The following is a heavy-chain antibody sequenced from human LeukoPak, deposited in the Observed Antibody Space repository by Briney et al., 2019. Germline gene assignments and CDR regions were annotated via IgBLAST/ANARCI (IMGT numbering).Heavy chain of an antibody. CDR2: IIPIFGTA. V-gene: IGHV1-69*13. J-gene: IGHJ6*02. CDR3: ARAIRGGWNYYSYYYYGMDV. CDR1: GGTFSSYA. D-gene: IGHD1-7*01. Sequence: SVKISCKASGGTFSSYAISWVRQAPGQGLEWMGRIIPIFGTANYAQKFQGRVTITADESTSTAYMELSSLRSEDTAVYYCARAIRGGWNYYSYYYYGMDVWGQGTTVTVSS.